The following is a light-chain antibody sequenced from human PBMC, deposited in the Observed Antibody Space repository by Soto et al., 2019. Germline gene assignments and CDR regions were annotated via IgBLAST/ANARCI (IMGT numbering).Light chain of an antibody. V-gene: IGKV3-20*01. Sequence: EIVLTQSPGTLSLSPGERATLSCRASQSVSSSYLAWYQQKPGQAPRLLIYGASSRATGIPARFSGSGSGTDFTLAISRLEPEDVAVYYCQQYGSSPPLTFGGGPKVEIK. CDR3: QQYGSSPPLT. CDR1: QSVSSSY. CDR2: GAS. J-gene: IGKJ4*01.